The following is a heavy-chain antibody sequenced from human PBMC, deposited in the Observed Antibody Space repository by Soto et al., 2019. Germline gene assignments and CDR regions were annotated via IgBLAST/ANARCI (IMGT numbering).Heavy chain of an antibody. CDR3: ASRKSSPYFDY. CDR1: GGSFSGYY. D-gene: IGHD3-10*01. J-gene: IGHJ4*02. CDR2: INRSGST. Sequence: SETLSLTCAVYGGSFSGYYWTWIRQPPGKGLEWIGKINRSGSTNCNPSLNSRVTISVDTSKNQFSLKLSSVTAADTAVYYCASRKSSPYFDYWGQGTLVTVSS. V-gene: IGHV4-34*01.